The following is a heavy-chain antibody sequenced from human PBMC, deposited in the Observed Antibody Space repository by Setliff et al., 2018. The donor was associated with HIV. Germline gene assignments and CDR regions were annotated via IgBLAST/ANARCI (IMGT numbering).Heavy chain of an antibody. V-gene: IGHV4-30-4*08. Sequence: PSETLSLTCTVSGGSISSADYYWNWIRQPPGKGLEWIGYITYSGRAYYNPSLKSRVTISIDTSNNQISLMLTSVTAADTAVYYCASTRIRLIREDGISKLRTPYFDYWGPGSLVTVSS. CDR3: ASTRIRLIREDGISKLRTPYFDY. D-gene: IGHD2-8*01. CDR2: ITYSGRA. CDR1: GGSISSADYY. J-gene: IGHJ4*02.